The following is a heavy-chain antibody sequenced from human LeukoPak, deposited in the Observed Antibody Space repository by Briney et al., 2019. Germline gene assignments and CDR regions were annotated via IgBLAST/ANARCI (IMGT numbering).Heavy chain of an antibody. J-gene: IGHJ4*02. D-gene: IGHD3-22*01. CDR1: GYMFTELS. V-gene: IGHV1-24*01. CDR3: AAELSSGYFDY. Sequence: AAVKVSCKASGYMFTELSMHWVRQAPGKGLEWMGGFDPEDDEKMYAQKFQGRVTMTEDTSTDTACMELSSLRSEDTAVYYCAAELSSGYFDYWGQGTLVTVSS. CDR2: FDPEDDEK.